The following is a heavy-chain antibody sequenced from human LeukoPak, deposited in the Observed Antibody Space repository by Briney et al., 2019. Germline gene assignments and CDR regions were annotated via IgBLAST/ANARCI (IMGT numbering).Heavy chain of an antibody. D-gene: IGHD3-3*01. J-gene: IGHJ4*02. Sequence: GGSLRLSCAASGFTFSNAWMSWVRQARGKGLEWVGRIKSKTDGGTTDYAAPVKGRFTISRDDSKNTLYLQMNSLKTEDTAVYYCTTQYYDFWSGYSHWGQGTLVTVSS. CDR1: GFTFSNAW. CDR2: IKSKTDGGTT. CDR3: TTQYYDFWSGYSH. V-gene: IGHV3-15*01.